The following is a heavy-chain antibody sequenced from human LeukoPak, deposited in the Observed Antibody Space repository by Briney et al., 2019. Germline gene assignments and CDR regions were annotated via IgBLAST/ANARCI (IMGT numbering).Heavy chain of an antibody. V-gene: IGHV4-39*07. CDR2: IYYSGST. CDR3: ATYCSSTSCYTYYSDY. CDR1: GGSISSSSYY. J-gene: IGHJ4*02. Sequence: PSETLSLTCTVSGGSISSSSYYWGWIRQPPGKGLEWIGRIYYSGSTYYNPSLKSRVTISVDTSKNQFSLKLSSVTAADTAVYYCATYCSSTSCYTYYSDYWGQGTLVTVSS. D-gene: IGHD2-2*02.